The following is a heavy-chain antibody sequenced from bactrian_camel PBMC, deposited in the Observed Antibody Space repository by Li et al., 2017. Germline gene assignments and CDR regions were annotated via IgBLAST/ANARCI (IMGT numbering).Heavy chain of an antibody. D-gene: IGHD6*01. CDR1: GSTYCGYD. CDR3: AAVLRSGWPSDLFDPGNYGY. Sequence: HVQLVESGGGSVQAGGSLRLSCTTSGSTYCGYDMGWFRQAPGKEREGIASIDSNDYTVYANSVKGRFTISKDNAKTSLYLQMDNLKPEDTAIYSCAAVLRSGWPSDLFDPGNYGYWSQGTQVTVS. J-gene: IGHJ4*01. CDR2: IDSNDYT. V-gene: IGHV3S55*01.